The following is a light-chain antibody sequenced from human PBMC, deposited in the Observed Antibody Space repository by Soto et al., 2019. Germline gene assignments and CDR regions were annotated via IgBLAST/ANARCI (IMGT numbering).Light chain of an antibody. CDR1: QSVRSY. CDR3: QQGFNWPT. Sequence: ENVLTQYPATLSLSPGERATLSCRASQSVRSYFAWYQQKPGQAPRLVIYNAVNRATGIPARFSGSGSGTDFTLTISSLEPEDCAVYYCQQGFNWPTFGGGTKVEIK. V-gene: IGKV3-11*01. J-gene: IGKJ4*01. CDR2: NAV.